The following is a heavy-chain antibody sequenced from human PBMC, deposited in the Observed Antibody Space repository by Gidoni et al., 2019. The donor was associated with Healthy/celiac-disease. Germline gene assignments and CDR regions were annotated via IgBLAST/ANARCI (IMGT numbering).Heavy chain of an antibody. Sequence: QVQLVESGGGVVQPGRSLRLSCAASGFTFSSYAMHWVRQAPGKGLEWLAVISYDGSNKYYADSVKGRFTISRDNSKNTLYLQMNSLRAEDTAVYYCARVLEGTYYYDSSGSDDAFDIWGQGTMVTVSS. D-gene: IGHD3-22*01. CDR2: ISYDGSNK. V-gene: IGHV3-30-3*01. CDR1: GFTFSSYA. CDR3: ARVLEGTYYYDSSGSDDAFDI. J-gene: IGHJ3*02.